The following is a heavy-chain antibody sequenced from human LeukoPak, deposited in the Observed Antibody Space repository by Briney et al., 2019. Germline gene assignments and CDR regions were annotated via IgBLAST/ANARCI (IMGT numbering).Heavy chain of an antibody. CDR3: AKDLGQQWLENYFDY. D-gene: IGHD6-19*01. Sequence: PGGSLRLSCAASGFTFSSYCMSWVRQAPGKGLEWVSAISGSGGSTYYADSVKGRFTISRDNSKHTLYLQMNSLRAEDTAVYYCAKDLGQQWLENYFDYWGQGTLVTVSS. J-gene: IGHJ4*02. V-gene: IGHV3-23*01. CDR2: ISGSGGST. CDR1: GFTFSSYC.